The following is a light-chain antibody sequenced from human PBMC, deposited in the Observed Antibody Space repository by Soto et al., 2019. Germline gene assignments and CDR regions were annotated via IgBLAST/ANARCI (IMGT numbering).Light chain of an antibody. J-gene: IGLJ1*01. CDR1: SSNIGGNT. V-gene: IGLV1-44*01. CDR2: SSD. CDR3: SAWDDSLRGYV. Sequence: QSALTQPPSASGTPGQRVTISCSGSSSNIGGNTVNWYQQLPGTAPKLLIYSSDQRPSGVPDRFSGSKSGTSASLAISGLQSEDEADYYCSAWDDSLRGYVFGTGTKVTVL.